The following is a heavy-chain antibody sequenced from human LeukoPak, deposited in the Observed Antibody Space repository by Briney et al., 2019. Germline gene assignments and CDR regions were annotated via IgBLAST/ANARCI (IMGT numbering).Heavy chain of an antibody. CDR3: AKVYYGSGSYDRENNWFDP. CDR1: GFTFNNHA. J-gene: IGHJ5*02. CDR2: ISGSGGST. V-gene: IGHV3-23*01. Sequence: GGSLRLSCGASGFTFNNHAMSWVRQAPGKGLEWVSTISGSGGSTYYGDSVKGRFTISRDHSKNTLYLQMNSLRAEDTAVYFCAKVYYGSGSYDRENNWFDPWGQGTLVTVSS. D-gene: IGHD3-10*01.